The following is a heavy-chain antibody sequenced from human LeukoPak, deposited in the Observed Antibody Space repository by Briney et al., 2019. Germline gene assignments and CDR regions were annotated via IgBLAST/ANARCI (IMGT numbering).Heavy chain of an antibody. J-gene: IGHJ4*02. V-gene: IGHV1-2*02. CDR2: INPSTGGT. CDR3: ARGSLSKYYFDY. D-gene: IGHD6-13*01. Sequence: ASVKVSCKASGYSFTGYYMHWVRQAPGQGLEWMGWINPSTGGTNYAQRFQGRVTMTRDTSISTAYMELSRLRSDDTAVYYCARGSLSKYYFDYWGQGTLVTVSS. CDR1: GYSFTGYY.